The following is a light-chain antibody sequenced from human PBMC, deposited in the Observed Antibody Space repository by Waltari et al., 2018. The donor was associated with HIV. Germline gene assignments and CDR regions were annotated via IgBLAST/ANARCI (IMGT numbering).Light chain of an antibody. CDR2: DAS. J-gene: IGKJ5*01. CDR1: QSVATY. CDR3: QQRSIPIT. Sequence: IMLPQSPATLSLPPGERATLARRASQSVATYLAWFQQKPGQAPRLLFYDASNRATGIPARFTGSGSGTDFTLTISSLEPEDFGVYYCQQRSIPITFGQGTRLEI. V-gene: IGKV3-11*01.